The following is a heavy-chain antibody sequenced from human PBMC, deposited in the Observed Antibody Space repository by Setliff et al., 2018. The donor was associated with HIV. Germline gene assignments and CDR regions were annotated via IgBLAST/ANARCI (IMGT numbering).Heavy chain of an antibody. J-gene: IGHJ3*01. V-gene: IGHV1-69*06. CDR3: ARYESSGHDAFDL. D-gene: IGHD3-22*01. CDR2: IIPVYGTT. CDR1: GGTFSSYG. Sequence: GASVKVSCKASGGTFSSYGISRVRQAPGQGLEWMGRIIPVYGTTNYAQKFQGRVTITADKSTSTAYMELSSLRSEDTAVYYRARYESSGHDAFDLWGQGTMVTVSS.